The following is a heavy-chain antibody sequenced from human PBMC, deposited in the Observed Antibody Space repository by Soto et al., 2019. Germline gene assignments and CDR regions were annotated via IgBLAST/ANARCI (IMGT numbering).Heavy chain of an antibody. CDR1: GGSISSGDYY. D-gene: IGHD1-20*01. CDR2: IYYSGST. J-gene: IGHJ4*02. Sequence: PSETLSLTCTVSGGSISSGDYYWSWIRQPPGKGLEWIGYIYYSGSTYYNPSLESRVTISVDTSKNQFSLKLSSVTAADTAVYYCAREGTDLTGPLAYWGQGTLVTVSS. CDR3: AREGTDLTGPLAY. V-gene: IGHV4-30-4*01.